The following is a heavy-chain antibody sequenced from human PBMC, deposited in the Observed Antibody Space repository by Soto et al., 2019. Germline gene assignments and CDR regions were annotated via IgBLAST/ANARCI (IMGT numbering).Heavy chain of an antibody. D-gene: IGHD6-6*01. J-gene: IGHJ6*02. CDR2: ISYDGSNK. V-gene: IGHV3-30*18. CDR1: GFTFSSYG. CDR3: AKDRNPSSSAGDYYYGMDV. Sequence: QVQLVESGGGVVQPGRSLRLSCAASGFTFSSYGMHWVRQAPGKGLEWVAVISYDGSNKYYADSVKGRFTISRDNSKNTLYLQMNSLRAEDTAVYYCAKDRNPSSSAGDYYYGMDVWGQGTTVTVSS.